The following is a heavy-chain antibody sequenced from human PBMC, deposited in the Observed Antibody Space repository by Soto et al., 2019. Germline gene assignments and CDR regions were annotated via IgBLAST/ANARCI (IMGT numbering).Heavy chain of an antibody. V-gene: IGHV1-3*01. Sequence: ASVKVSCKASGYTFTSYVIHWVRQAPGQRLEWMGWINAGNGNTKYSQKFQGRVTFTGDTYASTAYMELSSLRSEDTSVYYCARWLSWSLDYWGQGTLVTVSS. J-gene: IGHJ4*02. D-gene: IGHD5-12*01. CDR3: ARWLSWSLDY. CDR2: INAGNGNT. CDR1: GYTFTSYV.